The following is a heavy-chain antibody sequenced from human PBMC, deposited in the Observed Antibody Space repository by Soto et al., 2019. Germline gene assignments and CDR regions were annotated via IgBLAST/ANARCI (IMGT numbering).Heavy chain of an antibody. CDR3: ARGPTVVAATHYYYYGMDV. J-gene: IGHJ6*02. CDR1: GGSISSGDYY. Sequence: QVQLQESGPGLVKPSQTLSLTCTVSGGSISSGDYYWSWIRQPPGKGLEWIGYIYYSGSTYYNPSLKSRVTISVDTSKNQCSLKLSSVTAADTAVYYCARGPTVVAATHYYYYGMDVWGQGTTVTVSS. V-gene: IGHV4-30-4*01. CDR2: IYYSGST. D-gene: IGHD2-15*01.